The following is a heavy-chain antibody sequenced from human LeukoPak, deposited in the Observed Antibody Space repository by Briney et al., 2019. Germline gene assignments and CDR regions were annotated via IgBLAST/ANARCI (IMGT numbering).Heavy chain of an antibody. D-gene: IGHD2-15*01. CDR1: GGSISSYY. V-gene: IGHV4-4*07. CDR2: INTSENT. J-gene: IGHJ6*03. Sequence: PSETLSLICTVSGGSISSYYWSWIRQPAGKGLEWIGRINTSENTNYNPSLKSRVTISVDTSKNQFSLKLSSVTAADTAVYYCASQLGKDIGSYYYMDVWGKGTTVTVSS. CDR3: ASQLGKDIGSYYYMDV.